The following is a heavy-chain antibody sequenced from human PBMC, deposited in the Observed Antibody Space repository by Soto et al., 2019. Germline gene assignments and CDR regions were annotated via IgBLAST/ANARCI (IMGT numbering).Heavy chain of an antibody. Sequence: PSETLSLTCAVYGGSFSGYYWSWIRQPPGKGLEWIGEINHSGSTNYNPSLKSRVTISVDTSKNQFSLKLSSVTAADTAVYYCARRRPGATIAAAGNWAYWGQGTLVTVS. CDR1: GGSFSGYY. CDR3: ARRRPGATIAAAGNWAY. J-gene: IGHJ4*02. CDR2: INHSGST. V-gene: IGHV4-34*01. D-gene: IGHD6-13*01.